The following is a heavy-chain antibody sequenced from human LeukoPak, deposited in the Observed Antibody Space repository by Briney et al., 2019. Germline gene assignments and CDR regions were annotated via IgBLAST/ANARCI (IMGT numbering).Heavy chain of an antibody. CDR2: ISSSGTTI. D-gene: IGHD6-13*01. Sequence: GGSLRLSCAASGFTFSSYEMNWVRQAPGKGLEWVSYISSSGTTIYYADSVKGRFTISRDNAKDSLYLQMNSLRAEDTALYYCAKGIAAAGTGRFDYWGQGTLVTVSS. J-gene: IGHJ4*02. V-gene: IGHV3-48*03. CDR3: AKGIAAAGTGRFDY. CDR1: GFTFSSYE.